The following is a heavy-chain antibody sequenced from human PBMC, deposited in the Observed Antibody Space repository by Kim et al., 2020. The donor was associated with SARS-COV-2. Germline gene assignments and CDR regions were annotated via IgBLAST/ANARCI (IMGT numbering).Heavy chain of an antibody. CDR2: GGTT. Sequence: GGTTYYADSVQGRFNISRDNFKNTLYLQMNSLRAEDTAVYYCAKTVQFDYWGQGTMVTVSS. D-gene: IGHD4-4*01. J-gene: IGHJ4*02. CDR3: AKTVQFDY. V-gene: IGHV3-23*01.